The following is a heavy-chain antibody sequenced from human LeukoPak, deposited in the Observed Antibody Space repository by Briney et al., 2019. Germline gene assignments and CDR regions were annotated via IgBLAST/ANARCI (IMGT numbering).Heavy chain of an antibody. Sequence: SETLSLTCTVSGGSINSYYWSWIRQPPGKGLQWIGYIYYSGSTNYNPSLKSRVTISVDTSKNQFSLKLSPVTAADTAVYYCAGGSGSYMAPHEQFDYWGQGTLVTISS. V-gene: IGHV4-59*01. CDR3: AGGSGSYMAPHEQFDY. CDR2: IYYSGST. CDR1: GGSINSYY. J-gene: IGHJ4*02. D-gene: IGHD1-26*01.